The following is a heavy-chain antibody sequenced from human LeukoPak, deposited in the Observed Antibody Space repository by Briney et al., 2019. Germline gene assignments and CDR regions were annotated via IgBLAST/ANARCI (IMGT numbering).Heavy chain of an antibody. CDR2: IYYSGST. CDR3: ARDEDYFDY. V-gene: IGHV4-59*01. CDR1: GGSISSYY. Sequence: PSETLSLTCTVSGGSISSYYWSWLRQPPGKGLERIGYIYYSGSTNYNPSLKSRVTISVDTSKNQFSLKLSSVTAADTAVYYCARDEDYFDYWGQGTLVTVSS. J-gene: IGHJ4*02.